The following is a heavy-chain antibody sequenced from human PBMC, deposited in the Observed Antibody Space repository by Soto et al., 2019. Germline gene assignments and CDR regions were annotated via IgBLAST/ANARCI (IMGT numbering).Heavy chain of an antibody. CDR3: ARDRDIVLVPAAFWFDP. J-gene: IGHJ5*02. Sequence: PGGSLRLSCAASGFTFSSYWMHWVRQAPGKGLVWVSRINSDGSSTSYADSVKGRFTISRDNAKNTLYLQMNSLRAEDTAVYYCARDRDIVLVPAAFWFDPWGQGTLVTVSS. D-gene: IGHD2-2*01. CDR1: GFTFSSYW. CDR2: INSDGSST. V-gene: IGHV3-74*01.